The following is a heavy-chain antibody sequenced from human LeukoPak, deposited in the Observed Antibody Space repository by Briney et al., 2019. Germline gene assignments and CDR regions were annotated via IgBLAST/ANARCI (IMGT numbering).Heavy chain of an antibody. V-gene: IGHV1-2*06. CDR3: ARVIAAVTSKGVLHY. Sequence: ASVKVSCKASGYTFTGYYMHWVRQAPGQGLEWIGRIDPNSGDTNFAQKFQGRVTMTRDTSITTAYMELSRLRSDDTAVYYCARVIAAVTSKGVLHYWGQGTLVTVS. CDR2: IDPNSGDT. J-gene: IGHJ4*02. CDR1: GYTFTGYY. D-gene: IGHD6-19*01.